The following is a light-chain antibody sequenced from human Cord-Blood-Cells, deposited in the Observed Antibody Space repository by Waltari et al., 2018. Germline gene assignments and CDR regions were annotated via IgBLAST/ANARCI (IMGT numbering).Light chain of an antibody. Sequence: DIVMTQSPDSLLVSLGERATINCKSSQSVLYSSNNKNYLAWYQQKPGQPPKLLIYWASTRESGVPDRFSGSGSGTDFTLTISSLQAEDVAVYYCQQYYSTPLTFGQGTKVEIK. CDR1: QSVLYSSNNKNY. CDR3: QQYYSTPLT. V-gene: IGKV4-1*01. J-gene: IGKJ1*01. CDR2: WAS.